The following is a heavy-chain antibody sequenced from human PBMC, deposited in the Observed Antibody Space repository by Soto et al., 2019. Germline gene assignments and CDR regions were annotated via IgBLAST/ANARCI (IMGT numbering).Heavy chain of an antibody. Sequence: PGGSLSPSCAAPGFTFSSYGMHWVRQAPGKGLEWVAVIWYDGSNKYYADSVKGRFTISRDNSKNTLYLQMNSLRAEDTAVYYCARDGGNGFGELLFVYWGQGTLVTVSS. CDR1: GFTFSSYG. CDR2: IWYDGSNK. D-gene: IGHD3-10*01. J-gene: IGHJ4*02. V-gene: IGHV3-33*01. CDR3: ARDGGNGFGELLFVY.